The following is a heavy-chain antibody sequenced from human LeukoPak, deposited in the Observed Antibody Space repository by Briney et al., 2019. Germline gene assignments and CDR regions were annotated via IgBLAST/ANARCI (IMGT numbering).Heavy chain of an antibody. D-gene: IGHD6-13*01. CDR2: LCTNGDS. CDR1: GFSFSTYD. Sequence: PGGSLRLSCVASGFSFSTYDMYWVRQSAGGGLEWVSALCTNGDSYYLGSVKGRFTISRENGKNSLYLQINSLTVEDTAVYYCTREWRGIAGHYHGMDVWGQGTTVTVSS. V-gene: IGHV3-13*01. J-gene: IGHJ6*02. CDR3: TREWRGIAGHYHGMDV.